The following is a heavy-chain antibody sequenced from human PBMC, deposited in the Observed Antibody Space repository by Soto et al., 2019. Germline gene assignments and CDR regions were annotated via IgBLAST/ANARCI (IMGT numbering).Heavy chain of an antibody. Sequence: SVKVSCKASGGTFSSYTISWVRQAPGQGLEWMGRIIPILGIANYAQKFQGRVTITADKSTSTAYMELSSLRSDDTAVYYCARLYSSGWQHFDYWGQGTLVTVSS. CDR2: IIPILGIA. J-gene: IGHJ4*02. CDR3: ARLYSSGWQHFDY. D-gene: IGHD6-19*01. CDR1: GGTFSSYT. V-gene: IGHV1-69*02.